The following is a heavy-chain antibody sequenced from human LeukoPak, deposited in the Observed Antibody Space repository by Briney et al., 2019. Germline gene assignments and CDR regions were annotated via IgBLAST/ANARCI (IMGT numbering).Heavy chain of an antibody. CDR1: GGSFGDFA. Sequence: ASVKVSCKASGGSFGDFAIIWVRQAPGQGLEWMGWISAYNGNTNYAQKLQGRVTMTTDTSTSTAYMELRSLRSDDTAVYYCARGKKRYYDSSPFDPWGQGTLVTVSS. D-gene: IGHD3-22*01. J-gene: IGHJ5*02. CDR2: ISAYNGNT. CDR3: ARGKKRYYDSSPFDP. V-gene: IGHV1-18*01.